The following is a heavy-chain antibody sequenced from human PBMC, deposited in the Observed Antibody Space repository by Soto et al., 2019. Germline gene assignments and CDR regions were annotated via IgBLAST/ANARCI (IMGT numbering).Heavy chain of an antibody. CDR1: GYTFTDYY. CDR3: ARKLELRGSYYYYDMDV. Sequence: ASVKVSCKASGYTFTDYYMHWVRQAPGQGLEWMGWINPNSGGTNYAQKFQGRVTMTRDTSISTAYMELSRLRSDDTAVYYCARKLELRGSYYYYDMDVWGQGXTVTVYS. CDR2: INPNSGGT. J-gene: IGHJ6*02. V-gene: IGHV1-2*02. D-gene: IGHD1-7*01.